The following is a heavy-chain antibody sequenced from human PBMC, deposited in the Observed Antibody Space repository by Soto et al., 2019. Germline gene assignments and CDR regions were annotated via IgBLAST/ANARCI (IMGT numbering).Heavy chain of an antibody. CDR3: AKDWVLGAILYYFDC. V-gene: IGHV3-23*01. CDR1: GFTFSNYA. CDR2: ISGSGDSR. Sequence: EVQLLESGGGLVQPGGFLRLSCVASGFTFSNYAMRWVRQAPGKGLEWVSVISGSGDSRYYADNVKGRFTISRDNSKSTLYLQMDSLRAEDTATYYCAKDWVLGAILYYFDCWGQGTRVTVSS. J-gene: IGHJ4*02. D-gene: IGHD3-10*01.